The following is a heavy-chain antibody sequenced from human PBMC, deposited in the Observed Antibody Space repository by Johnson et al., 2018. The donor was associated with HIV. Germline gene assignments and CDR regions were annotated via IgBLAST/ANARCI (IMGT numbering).Heavy chain of an antibody. CDR3: AKIAVAGTYHDVFDI. J-gene: IGHJ3*02. D-gene: IGHD6-19*01. CDR2: IGTAGDT. CDR1: GFTFSSYD. V-gene: IGHV3-13*01. Sequence: VQLVESGGGLVQPGGSLRLSCAASGFTFSSYDMHWVSQATGKGLEWVSAIGTAGDTYYPGSVKGRFTISRDNSKNTLYLQMNSLRAEDTAVYYCAKIAVAGTYHDVFDIWGQGTMVTVSS.